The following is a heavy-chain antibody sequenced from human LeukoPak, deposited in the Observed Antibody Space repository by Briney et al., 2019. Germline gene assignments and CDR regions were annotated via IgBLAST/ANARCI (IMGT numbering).Heavy chain of an antibody. CDR3: ARHQWELPPFDY. CDR1: GFTFSSYS. Sequence: GESLRLSCAASGFTFSSYSMNWVRQAPGKGLEWVSSISSSSSYIYYADSVKGRFTISRDNAKNSLYLQMNSLRAEDTAVYYCARHQWELPPFDYWGQGTLVTVSS. J-gene: IGHJ4*02. V-gene: IGHV3-21*01. CDR2: ISSSSSYI. D-gene: IGHD1-26*01.